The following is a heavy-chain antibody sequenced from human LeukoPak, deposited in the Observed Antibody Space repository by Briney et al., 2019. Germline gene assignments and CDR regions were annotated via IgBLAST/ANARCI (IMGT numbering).Heavy chain of an antibody. CDR3: ARVRDCSGGRCYPDFDY. J-gene: IGHJ4*02. V-gene: IGHV7-4-1*02. D-gene: IGHD2-15*01. CDR2: INTKTGNP. CDR1: GGTFSSYA. Sequence: GSSVKVSCKASGGTFSSYAISWVRQAPGQGLEWMGWINTKTGNPTYAQGFTGRFVFSLDTSVSTAYLQISSLKAEDTAVYYCARVRDCSGGRCYPDFDYWGQGTLVTVSS.